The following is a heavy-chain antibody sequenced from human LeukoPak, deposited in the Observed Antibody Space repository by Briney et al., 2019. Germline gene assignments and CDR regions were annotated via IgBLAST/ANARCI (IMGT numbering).Heavy chain of an antibody. CDR1: GGSISSYY. CDR3: ARLPVSLSAFDI. CDR2: IYYSGST. Sequence: SETLSLTCTVSGGSISSYYWSWIRQPPGKGLEWIGYIYYSGSTNYNPSLKSRVTISVDTSKNQFSLKLSSVTAADTAVYYCARLPVSLSAFDIWGQGTMVTVSS. J-gene: IGHJ3*02. V-gene: IGHV4-59*08.